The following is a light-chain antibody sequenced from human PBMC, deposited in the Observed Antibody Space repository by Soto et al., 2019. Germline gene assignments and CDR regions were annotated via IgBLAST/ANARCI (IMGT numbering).Light chain of an antibody. Sequence: QSVLTQPASVSGSPGQSITISCIGTSSDVGGYNYVSWYQHHPGKAPKLVIYEVTNRPSGVSNRFSGSKSGNTASLTISGLQDEDEADYYCSSYTSLTTIVLFGGGTKLTVL. J-gene: IGLJ2*01. CDR1: SSDVGGYNY. V-gene: IGLV2-14*01. CDR2: EVT. CDR3: SSYTSLTTIVL.